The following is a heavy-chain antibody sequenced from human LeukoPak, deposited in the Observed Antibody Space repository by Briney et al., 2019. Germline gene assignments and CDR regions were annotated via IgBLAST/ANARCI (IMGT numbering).Heavy chain of an antibody. Sequence: PGGSLRLSCAASGVTASSNYMSWVRQAPGKGLEWVSVIYSGGSTYYADSVKGRFTISRDNSKNTLYLQMNSLRAEDTAVYYCARDSDSWAFDIWGQGTMVTVSS. CDR3: ARDSDSWAFDI. CDR1: GVTASSNY. V-gene: IGHV3-53*01. J-gene: IGHJ3*02. D-gene: IGHD2-21*01. CDR2: IYSGGST.